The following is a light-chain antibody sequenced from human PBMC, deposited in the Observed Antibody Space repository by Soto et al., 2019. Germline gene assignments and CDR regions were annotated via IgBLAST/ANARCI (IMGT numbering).Light chain of an antibody. CDR3: CAYTTSNNYV. V-gene: IGLV2-23*02. CDR1: SSDVGSSNF. J-gene: IGLJ1*01. CDR2: EVN. Sequence: QSALTQPASVSGSPGQSITISCTGTSSDVGSSNFVSLYQQHPGKAPKLMIFEVNTRPSGVSNRFSGSKSGNTASLTISGLQAEDEADYYCCAYTTSNNYVFGTGTKLTVL.